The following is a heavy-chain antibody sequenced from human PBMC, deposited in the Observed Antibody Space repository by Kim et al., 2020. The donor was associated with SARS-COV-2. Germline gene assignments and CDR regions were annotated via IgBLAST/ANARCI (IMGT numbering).Heavy chain of an antibody. V-gene: IGHV4-34*01. D-gene: IGHD2-8*02. Sequence: SETLSLTCAVYGGSFSGYYWSWIRQPPGKGLEWIGEIDHGGSINYNPSLKSRVTISIDTSKKQFALRLTSVTAADTVFYFCARGRAGVVPSPVLGIGPHYDYLVLDVWGQGTTVTVSS. CDR2: IDHGGSI. CDR1: GGSFSGYY. J-gene: IGHJ6*02. CDR3: ARGRAGVVPSPVLGIGPHYDYLVLDV.